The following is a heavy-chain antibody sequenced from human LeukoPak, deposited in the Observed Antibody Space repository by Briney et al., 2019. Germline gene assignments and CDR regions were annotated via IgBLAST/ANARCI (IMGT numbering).Heavy chain of an antibody. CDR3: ARSFVDTASDWFDP. CDR1: GGSFSGYY. V-gene: IGHV4-34*01. CDR2: INHSGST. D-gene: IGHD5-18*01. J-gene: IGHJ5*02. Sequence: PSETLSLTCAVYGGSFSGYYWSWIRQPPGKGLEWIGEINHSGSTNYNPSLKSRVTISVDTSKNQFSLKLSSVTAADTAVYYCARSFVDTASDWFDPWGQGTLVTVSS.